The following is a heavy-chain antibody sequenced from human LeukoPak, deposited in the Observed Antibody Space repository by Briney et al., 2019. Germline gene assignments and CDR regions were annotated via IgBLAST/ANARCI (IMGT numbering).Heavy chain of an antibody. V-gene: IGHV3-66*01. Sequence: PGGSLRLSCAASGFTVSSDYMSWVCQAPRKGLGWVSVVYSGGSTYYADSVKGRFTISRDNSKNTLYLQMNGLRAEDTAVYDCARGMVCGGDCYYYYYYGMDVWGQGTRVSVSS. CDR3: ARGMVCGGDCYYYYYYGMDV. D-gene: IGHD2-21*02. J-gene: IGHJ6*02. CDR1: GFTVSSDY. CDR2: VYSGGST.